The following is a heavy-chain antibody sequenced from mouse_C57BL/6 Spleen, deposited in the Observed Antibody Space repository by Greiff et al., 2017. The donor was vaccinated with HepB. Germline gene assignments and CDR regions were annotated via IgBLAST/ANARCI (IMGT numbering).Heavy chain of an antibody. D-gene: IGHD2-12*01. J-gene: IGHJ2*01. Sequence: EVKLVESGGGIVQPGGSLKRPCAASRFTISSYGMSSVRQTPDKRLELSATIDSNGGSTDYPDSGKRRFTIPGDNAKNALYLQMRSLKSEDTAMYYCARSAIWGQGSTLTVSS. CDR3: ARSAI. CDR1: RFTISSYG. CDR2: IDSNGGST. V-gene: IGHV5-6-3*01.